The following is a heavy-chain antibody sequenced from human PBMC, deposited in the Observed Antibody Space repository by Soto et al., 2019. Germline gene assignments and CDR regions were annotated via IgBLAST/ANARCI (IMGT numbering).Heavy chain of an antibody. J-gene: IGHJ6*02. CDR1: GGSISSYY. CDR2: IYYSGST. V-gene: IGHV4-59*01. Sequence: TLSLTCTVSGGSISSYYWSWIRQPPGKGLEWIGYIYYSGSTNYNPSLKSRVTISVDTSKNQFSLKLSSVTAADTAVYYCASLGGRYFDLNGMDVWGQGTTVTVSS. CDR3: ASLGGRYFDLNGMDV. D-gene: IGHD3-9*01.